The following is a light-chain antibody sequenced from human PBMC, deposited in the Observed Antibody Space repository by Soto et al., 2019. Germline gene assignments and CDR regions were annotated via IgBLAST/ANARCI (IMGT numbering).Light chain of an antibody. V-gene: IGKV3-11*01. CDR1: QVFSGF. Sequence: EIVLTQSPATLSLPPGERATLSCRASQVFSGFLAWYRQKPGQAPRLLIYDTSNRATGIPARFSGSGSGTDFTLTISSLEPEDFAVYYCQQRSDWPCTFGQGTRVEIK. CDR3: QQRSDWPCT. CDR2: DTS. J-gene: IGKJ1*01.